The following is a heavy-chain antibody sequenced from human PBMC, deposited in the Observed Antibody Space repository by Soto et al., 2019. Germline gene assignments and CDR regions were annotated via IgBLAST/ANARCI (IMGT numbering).Heavy chain of an antibody. CDR3: ASRITIFGVVPDLYGMDV. Sequence: ASVKVSCKASGYTFTSYYMHWVRQAPGQGLEWMGIINPSGGSTSYAQKFQGRVTMTRDTSTSTFYMELSSLRSEDTAVYYFASRITIFGVVPDLYGMDVWGQGTTVTVSS. J-gene: IGHJ6*02. CDR1: GYTFTSYY. V-gene: IGHV1-46*01. CDR2: INPSGGST. D-gene: IGHD3-3*01.